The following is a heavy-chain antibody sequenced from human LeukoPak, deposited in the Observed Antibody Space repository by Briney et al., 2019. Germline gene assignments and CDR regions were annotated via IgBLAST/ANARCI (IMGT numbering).Heavy chain of an antibody. Sequence: SETLSLTCTVSGGSISSSSYHWGWIRQPPGKGLERIGSIYYSGSTYYNPSLKSRVTISVDTSKNQFSLKLSSVTAADTAVYYCATYCSSTSCQPPPPWGQGTLVSVSS. CDR2: IYYSGST. CDR1: GGSISSSSYH. D-gene: IGHD2-2*01. V-gene: IGHV4-39*07. CDR3: ATYCSSTSCQPPPP. J-gene: IGHJ5*02.